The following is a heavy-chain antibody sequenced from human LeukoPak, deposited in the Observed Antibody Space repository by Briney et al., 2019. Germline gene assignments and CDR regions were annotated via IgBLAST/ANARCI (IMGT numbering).Heavy chain of an antibody. CDR1: GFTFSSYA. CDR3: AKSRDTAMVILLFDY. CDR2: ISGSGGST. D-gene: IGHD5-18*01. V-gene: IGHV3-23*01. Sequence: GGSLRLSCAASGFTFSSYAMSWVRQAPGKGLEWVSAISGSGGSTYYADSVKGRFTISRDNSRNTLYLQMDSLRAEDTAVYYCAKSRDTAMVILLFDYWGQGTLVTVSS. J-gene: IGHJ4*02.